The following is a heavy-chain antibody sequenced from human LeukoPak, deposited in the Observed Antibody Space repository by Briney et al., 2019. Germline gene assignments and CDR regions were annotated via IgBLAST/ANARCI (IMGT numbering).Heavy chain of an antibody. D-gene: IGHD1-26*01. Sequence: GGSLRLSCAASGFTFSSYAMHWVRQAPGKGLEWVAVISYDGSNKYYADSVKGRFTISRDNSKNTLYLQMNSLRAEDTAVYYCARDVEWELGFDYWGQGPWSPSPQ. CDR1: GFTFSSYA. CDR3: ARDVEWELGFDY. CDR2: ISYDGSNK. J-gene: IGHJ4*02. V-gene: IGHV3-30-3*01.